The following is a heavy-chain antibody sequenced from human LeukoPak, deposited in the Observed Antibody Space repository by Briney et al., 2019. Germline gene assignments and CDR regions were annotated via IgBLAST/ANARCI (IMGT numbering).Heavy chain of an antibody. J-gene: IGHJ4*02. CDR2: IIPIFGTA. Sequence: SVKVSCKASGGTFSSYAISWVRQAPGQGLEWMGGIIPIFGTANYAQKFQGRVMITADESTSTAYMELSSLRSEDTAVYYCARGRGITMIVVVPYFDYWGQGTLVTVSS. D-gene: IGHD3-22*01. V-gene: IGHV1-69*13. CDR1: GGTFSSYA. CDR3: ARGRGITMIVVVPYFDY.